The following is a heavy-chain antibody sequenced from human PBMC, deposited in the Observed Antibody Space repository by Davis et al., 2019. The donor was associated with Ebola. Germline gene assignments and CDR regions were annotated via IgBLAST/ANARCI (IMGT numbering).Heavy chain of an antibody. CDR2: IKQDGSEK. J-gene: IGHJ4*02. D-gene: IGHD3-22*01. Sequence: PGGSLRLSCAASGFTFSSYWMSWVRQAPGKGLEWVANIKQDGSEKYYVDSVKGRFTISRDNAKNSLYLQMNSLRAEDTAVYYCARDRWYYYDSSGYTNFDYWGQGTLVTVSS. CDR1: GFTFSSYW. CDR3: ARDRWYYYDSSGYTNFDY. V-gene: IGHV3-7*03.